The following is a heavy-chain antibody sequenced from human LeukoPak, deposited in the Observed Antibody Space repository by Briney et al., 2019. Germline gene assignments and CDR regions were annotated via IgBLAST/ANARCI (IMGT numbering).Heavy chain of an antibody. D-gene: IGHD2-21*02. CDR3: ARAYCGGDCYPLSHFDY. CDR1: GGSISSYC. V-gene: IGHV4-59*01. CDR2: IYYSGST. J-gene: IGHJ4*02. Sequence: SETLSLTCTVSGGSISSYCWSWIRQPPGKGLEWIGYIYYSGSTNYNPSLKSRVTISVDTSKNQFSLKLSSVTAADTAVYYCARAYCGGDCYPLSHFDYWGQGTLVTVSS.